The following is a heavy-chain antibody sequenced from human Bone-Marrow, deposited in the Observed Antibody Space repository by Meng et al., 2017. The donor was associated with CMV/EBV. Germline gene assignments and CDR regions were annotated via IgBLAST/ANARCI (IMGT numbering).Heavy chain of an antibody. CDR2: IKQDGSEK. CDR3: ARNIRGITIFGVVTHFDY. V-gene: IGHV3-7*01. J-gene: IGHJ4*02. CDR1: GFTFSSYW. Sequence: GESLKISCAASGFTFSSYWMSWVRQAPGKGLEWVANIKQDGSEKYYVDSVKGRFTISRDNAKSSLYLQMNSLRAEDTAVYYCARNIRGITIFGVVTHFDYWGQGTLVTVSS. D-gene: IGHD3-3*01.